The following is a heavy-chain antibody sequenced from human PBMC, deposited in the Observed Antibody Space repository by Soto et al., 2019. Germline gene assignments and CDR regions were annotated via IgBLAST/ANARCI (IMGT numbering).Heavy chain of an antibody. CDR3: ARDPPYCSSTSCSSTY. D-gene: IGHD2-2*01. CDR2: ISFTSSTI. V-gene: IGHV3-48*01. Sequence: VQLVESGGGLVQPGGSLRLSCAASGFTFSSYSMNWVRQAPGKGLEWVSYISFTSSTIYYADSVKGRFTISRDNANNSLYLQMNSLRAEDTAVYYCARDPPYCSSTSCSSTYWGQGTLVTVSS. CDR1: GFTFSSYS. J-gene: IGHJ4*02.